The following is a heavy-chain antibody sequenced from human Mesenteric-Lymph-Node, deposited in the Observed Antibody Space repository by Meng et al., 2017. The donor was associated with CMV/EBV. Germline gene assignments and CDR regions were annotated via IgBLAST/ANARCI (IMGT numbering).Heavy chain of an antibody. CDR2: IWYDGSNK. V-gene: IGHV3-33*06. D-gene: IGHD6-19*01. CDR3: AKEPVAGYFDY. Sequence: LSWAASGFTFRSYGRQWVRQAPGKGLEWVEVIWYDGSNKYYEDSVKGRFTISRDNSKNTLYLQMNSLRAEDTAVYYCAKEPVAGYFDYWGQGTLVTVSS. J-gene: IGHJ4*02. CDR1: GFTFRSYG.